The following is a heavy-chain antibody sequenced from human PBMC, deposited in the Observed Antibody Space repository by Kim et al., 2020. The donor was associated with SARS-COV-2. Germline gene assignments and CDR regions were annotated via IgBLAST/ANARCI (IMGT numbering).Heavy chain of an antibody. CDR3: ARGLSSSGPFDF. CDR2: IYPGDSDT. J-gene: IGHJ4*02. D-gene: IGHD6-13*01. Sequence: GESLKISCKVSGYIFTDFWIGWVRQMPGKGLQWMGIIYPGDSDTKYSPSFQGQVSISADKSISTVYVQWSSLKASDTAMYYCARGLSSSGPFDFLGQGTL. CDR1: GYIFTDFW. V-gene: IGHV5-51*01.